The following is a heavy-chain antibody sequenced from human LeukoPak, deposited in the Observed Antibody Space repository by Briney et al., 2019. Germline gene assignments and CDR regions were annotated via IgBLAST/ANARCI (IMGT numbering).Heavy chain of an antibody. J-gene: IGHJ4*02. D-gene: IGHD3-16*01. V-gene: IGHV4-39*01. CDR1: GSSITSVSHY. CDR3: ARRWGNIVGVTYEY. Sequence: PSETLSLTCTTSGSSITSVSHYWGWIRQPPGKGLEWIGDTYYTGSTYYSPSLRSRVTMSVHTSENQFSLRLNSVTAVDTAVYYCARRWGNIVGVTYEYWGQGTLVTVSS. CDR2: TYYTGST.